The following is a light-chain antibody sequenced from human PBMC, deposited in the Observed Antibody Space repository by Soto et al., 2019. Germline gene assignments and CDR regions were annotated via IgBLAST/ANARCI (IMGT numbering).Light chain of an antibody. J-gene: IGKJ5*01. CDR3: QQRSNWIT. Sequence: EIVLTQSPGTLSLSPGERATLSCRASQSVSSSYLAWYQQKPGKAPRLLIYGASSRATGIPARLSGSGSGTDFTITIRSLEPEDFAVYYCQQRSNWITFGQGTRLEIK. V-gene: IGKV3D-20*02. CDR2: GAS. CDR1: QSVSSSY.